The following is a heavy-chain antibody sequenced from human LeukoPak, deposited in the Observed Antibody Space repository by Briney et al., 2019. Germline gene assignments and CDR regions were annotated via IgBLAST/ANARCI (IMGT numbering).Heavy chain of an antibody. D-gene: IGHD1-14*01. CDR2: ISYDGSNK. V-gene: IGHV3-30-3*01. J-gene: IGHJ1*01. CDR3: AKDRMVWEH. CDR1: GFTFSSYA. Sequence: GGSLRLSCAASGFTFSSYAMHWVRQAPGKGLEWVAVISYDGSNKYYADSVKGRFTISRDNSKNTLYLQMNSLRAEDTAVYYCAKDRMVWEHWGQGTLVTVSS.